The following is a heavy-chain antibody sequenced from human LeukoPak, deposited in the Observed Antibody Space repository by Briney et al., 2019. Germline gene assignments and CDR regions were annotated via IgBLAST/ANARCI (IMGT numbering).Heavy chain of an antibody. V-gene: IGHV4-34*01. CDR2: INHSGRT. D-gene: IGHD2-2*01. CDR3: ARDVVVVPAAIHYGMDV. CDR1: GGSFSDYF. J-gene: IGHJ6*02. Sequence: PSETLSLTCAVYGGSFSDYFWGWIRQPPGKGLEWMGEINHSGRTYYNTSLKSRVTISVDTSKNQFSVNLSSLTAAHTAVYYCARDVVVVPAAIHYGMDVWGQVTTVTVSS.